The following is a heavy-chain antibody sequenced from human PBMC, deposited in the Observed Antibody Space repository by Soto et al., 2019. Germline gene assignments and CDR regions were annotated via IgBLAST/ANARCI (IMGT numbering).Heavy chain of an antibody. J-gene: IGHJ5*02. CDR3: XXXXXXXXXXXXXXGXXXP. CDR1: GGSFSGYX. Sequence: QVQLQQWGAGLLKPSETLSLTCAVYGGSFSGYXXXXXXXXXXXGXXXXGEINHSGSTNYNPSLKSRVTISVDTSKNQFSLKLSSVTAXDXXXXXXXXXXXXXXXXXXXXGXXXPWGQGTLVTVSS. V-gene: IGHV4-34*01. CDR2: INHSGST.